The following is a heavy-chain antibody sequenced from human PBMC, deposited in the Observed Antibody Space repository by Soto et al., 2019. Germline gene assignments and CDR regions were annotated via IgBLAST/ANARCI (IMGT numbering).Heavy chain of an antibody. CDR3: ARDLSNCTTTSCLPYWGFDL. Sequence: GPEVEKPGASVRVSCTATGFTFSKFGFNWVRQAPGQGLEWMGWISAYNGNTNYAQKFWGRVTMNTDTSTSTVYMDLRGLRPDDTAVYFCARDLSNCTTTSCLPYWGFDLWGPGSLVTVSS. D-gene: IGHD2-2*01. J-gene: IGHJ2*01. CDR2: ISAYNGNT. V-gene: IGHV1-18*04. CDR1: GFTFSKFG.